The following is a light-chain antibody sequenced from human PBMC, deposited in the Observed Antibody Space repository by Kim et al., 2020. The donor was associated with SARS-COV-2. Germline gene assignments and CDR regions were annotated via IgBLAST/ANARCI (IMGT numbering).Light chain of an antibody. Sequence: EIVMTQSPATLSVSPGERVTLSCRASQSVNYNLAWYQQKPGQAPRLLISGTFTRATGIPARFSGSGSGTEFTLTISSLQSEDFGVYYCHQYNAWTPRYTFGQGTKLEIK. CDR3: HQYNAWTPRYT. CDR2: GTF. V-gene: IGKV3-15*01. CDR1: QSVNYN. J-gene: IGKJ2*01.